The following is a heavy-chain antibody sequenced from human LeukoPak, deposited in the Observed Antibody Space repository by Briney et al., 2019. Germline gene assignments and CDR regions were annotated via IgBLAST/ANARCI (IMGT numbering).Heavy chain of an antibody. Sequence: ASVKVSCKASGYTFTGYYMHWVRQAPGQGPEWMGWINPNSGGTNYAQKFQGRVTMTRDTSISTAYMELSRLRSDDTAVYYCARGIDDYSNYEALDYWGQGTLVTVSS. CDR3: ARGIDDYSNYEALDY. CDR2: INPNSGGT. D-gene: IGHD4-11*01. J-gene: IGHJ4*02. V-gene: IGHV1-2*02. CDR1: GYTFTGYY.